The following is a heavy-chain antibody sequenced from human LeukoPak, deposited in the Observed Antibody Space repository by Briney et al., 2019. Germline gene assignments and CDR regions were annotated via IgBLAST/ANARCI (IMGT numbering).Heavy chain of an antibody. J-gene: IGHJ4*02. V-gene: IGHV3-23*01. CDR3: AKDVVPDSGWDLDY. CDR1: GFTFSTYS. CDR2: IYHSGDST. Sequence: GGSLRLSCAASGFTFSTYSMTWVRQGPGKGLEWVSGIYHSGDSTFYPASVRGRFIIVSDNTKNTLYLQMSSLITEDTAMYYCAKDVVPDSGWDLDYWGQGTLVTVSS. D-gene: IGHD6-19*01.